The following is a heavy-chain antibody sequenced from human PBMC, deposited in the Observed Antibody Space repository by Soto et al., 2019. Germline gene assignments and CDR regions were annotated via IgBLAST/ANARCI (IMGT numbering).Heavy chain of an antibody. CDR3: AHFVRTFDV. CDR2: IYWDHDQ. V-gene: IGHV2-5*02. CDR1: GFSLTTYGVG. Sequence: QITLKESGPSLVKPTQTLTLTCTFSGFSLTTYGVGVGWVRQPPGKALEWLAIIYWDHDQYFSPSLKDRLTISTDTATTQVVLTKTSFDPVATATYFCAHFVRTFDVWGHGTVVTVSS. D-gene: IGHD3-10*02. J-gene: IGHJ3*01.